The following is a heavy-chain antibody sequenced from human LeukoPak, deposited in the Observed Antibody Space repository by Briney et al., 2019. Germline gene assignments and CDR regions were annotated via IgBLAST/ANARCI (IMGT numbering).Heavy chain of an antibody. D-gene: IGHD3-9*01. CDR2: FFNSGNT. Sequence: SQTLLLTCTVSGGSISGGAYYWSWIRQPPGKGLEWIGNFFNSGNTYSNPSLKSRVTISLDTSKNQFSLKLSSVTAADTAVYYCARGYDVLTSHDYFDYWGQGTLVTVSS. CDR3: ARGYDVLTSHDYFDY. CDR1: GGSISGGAYY. V-gene: IGHV4-30-4*01. J-gene: IGHJ4*02.